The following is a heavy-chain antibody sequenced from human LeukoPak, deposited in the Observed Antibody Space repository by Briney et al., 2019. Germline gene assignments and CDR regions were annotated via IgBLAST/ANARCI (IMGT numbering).Heavy chain of an antibody. CDR1: GFTFSTYW. J-gene: IGHJ4*02. CDR2: INDDGSST. Sequence: GGSLILSCAASGFTFSTYWMHWVRQAPGKGLVWVSRINDDGSSTSYADSVKGRFTISRDNAKNTFYLQMNSLRAEDTAVYYCARDNIRSLDYWGQGTLVTVSS. CDR3: ARDNIRSLDY. D-gene: IGHD1-14*01. V-gene: IGHV3-74*01.